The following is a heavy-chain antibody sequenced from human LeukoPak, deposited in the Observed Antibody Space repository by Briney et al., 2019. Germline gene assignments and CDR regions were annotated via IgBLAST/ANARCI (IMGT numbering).Heavy chain of an antibody. CDR3: ARIRYNWNYAADY. D-gene: IGHD1-7*01. J-gene: IGHJ4*02. V-gene: IGHV4-34*01. CDR1: GGSFSGYY. Sequence: SETPSLTCAVYGGSFSGYYWSWIRQPPGKGLEWIGEINHSGSTNYNPSLKSRVTISVDTSKNQFSLKLSSVTAADTAVYYCARIRYNWNYAADYWGQGTLVTVSS. CDR2: INHSGST.